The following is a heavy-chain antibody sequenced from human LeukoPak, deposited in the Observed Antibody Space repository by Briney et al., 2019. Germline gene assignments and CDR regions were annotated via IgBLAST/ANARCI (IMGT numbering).Heavy chain of an antibody. V-gene: IGHV3-48*03. CDR1: GFTFSSYE. CDR2: ISSSGSTI. D-gene: IGHD3-3*01. Sequence: QPGGSLRLSCAASGFTFSSYEMNWVRQAPGKGLEWVSYISSSGSTIYYADSVKGRFTIPRDNAKNSLYLQMNSLRAEDTAVYYCARDTYDFWSGYYRYEYFQHWGQGTLVTVSS. J-gene: IGHJ1*01. CDR3: ARDTYDFWSGYYRYEYFQH.